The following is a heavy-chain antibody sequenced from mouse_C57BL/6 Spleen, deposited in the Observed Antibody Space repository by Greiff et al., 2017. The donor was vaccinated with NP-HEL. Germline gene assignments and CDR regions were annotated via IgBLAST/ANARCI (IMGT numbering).Heavy chain of an antibody. CDR1: GFTFSDYY. CDR3: ARVYVGAMDY. CDR2: INYDGSST. Sequence: EVHLVESEGGLVQPGSSMKLSCTASGFTFSDYYMAWVRQVPEKGLEWVANINYDGSSTYYLDSLKSRFIISRDNSKNILYLQMSSLKSEDTATYYCARVYVGAMDYWGQGTSVTVSS. J-gene: IGHJ4*01. D-gene: IGHD1-3*01. V-gene: IGHV5-16*01.